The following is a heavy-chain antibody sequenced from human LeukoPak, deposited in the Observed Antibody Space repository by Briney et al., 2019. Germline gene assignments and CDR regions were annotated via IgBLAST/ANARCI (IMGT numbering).Heavy chain of an antibody. CDR2: INHSGST. V-gene: IGHV4-34*01. CDR1: GGSFSGYY. CDR3: ARGLKYSSSWYIFDY. J-gene: IGHJ4*02. D-gene: IGHD6-13*01. Sequence: SETLSLTCAVYGGSFSGYYWSWIRQPPGKGLEWIGEINHSGSTNYNPPLKSRVTISVDTSKNQFSLKLSSVTAADTAVYYCARGLKYSSSWYIFDYWGQGTLVTVSS.